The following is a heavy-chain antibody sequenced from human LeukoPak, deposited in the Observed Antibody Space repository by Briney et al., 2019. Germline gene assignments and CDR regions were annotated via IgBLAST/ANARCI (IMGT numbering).Heavy chain of an antibody. CDR3: ARAPDGYEAFDI. J-gene: IGHJ3*02. Sequence: GGSLRLSCAASGFTFSSYAMSWVRQAPGKGLEWVSTINNSGGSTYYADSVKGRFTTSRDNSKNTLYLQMNSLRAEDTAVYYCARAPDGYEAFDIWGQGTMVTVSS. D-gene: IGHD3-22*01. CDR2: INNSGGST. CDR1: GFTFSSYA. V-gene: IGHV3-23*01.